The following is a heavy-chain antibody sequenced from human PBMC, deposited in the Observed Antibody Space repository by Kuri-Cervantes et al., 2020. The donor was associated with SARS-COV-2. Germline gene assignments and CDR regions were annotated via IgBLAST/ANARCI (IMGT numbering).Heavy chain of an antibody. CDR2: IHHSGTT. J-gene: IGHJ3*01. CDR1: GGSISSTSYY. V-gene: IGHV4-39*01. CDR3: ARPLAGGTGSSDAFDF. D-gene: IGHD3-10*01. Sequence: SETLSLTCTVSGGSISSTSYYWGWTRQPPGKGLEWIGTIHHSGTTYYNPSLEGRVTISVDTSQNLFSLELTSVSAADTAVYYCARPLAGGTGSSDAFDFWGQGTLVTVSS.